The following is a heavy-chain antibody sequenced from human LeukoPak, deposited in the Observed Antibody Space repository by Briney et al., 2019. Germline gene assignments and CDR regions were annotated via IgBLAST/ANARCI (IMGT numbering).Heavy chain of an antibody. J-gene: IGHJ1*01. V-gene: IGHV1-18*01. CDR3: ASSPYSNLPLEYFQH. CDR1: GYNFTSYG. Sequence: ASVKVSCKTSGYNFTSYGISWLRQAPGQGLEWMGWISAYNGNTYYAQKFQTRVTMTTDTSTSTAYMELRTLRSDDTAFYYCASSPYSNLPLEYFQHWGQGTLVTVSS. CDR2: ISAYNGNT. D-gene: IGHD4-11*01.